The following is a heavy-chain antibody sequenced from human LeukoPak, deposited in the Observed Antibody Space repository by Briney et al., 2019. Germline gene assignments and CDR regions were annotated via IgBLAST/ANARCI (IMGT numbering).Heavy chain of an antibody. CDR2: IRYDGSDK. CDR1: GFIFSSYG. J-gene: IGHJ5*02. Sequence: GGSLRLSCAASGFIFSSYGMHWVRQAPGKGLEWVAFIRYDGSDKFYADSVKGRFTISRDNSKNTLYLQMSSLRADDTAVYYCAARPYCTTATCPKTNWFDPWGQGTLVTVSS. V-gene: IGHV3-30*02. CDR3: AARPYCTTATCPKTNWFDP. D-gene: IGHD2-8*01.